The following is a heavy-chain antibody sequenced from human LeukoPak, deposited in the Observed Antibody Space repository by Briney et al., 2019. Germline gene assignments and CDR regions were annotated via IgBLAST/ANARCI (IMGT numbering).Heavy chain of an antibody. D-gene: IGHD3-10*01. CDR2: DYCGGNT. J-gene: IGHJ4*02. Sequence: NPSETLSLTCTVSGSSVTTDSYCWGWIRQPPGKGLEWIGYDYCGGNTNYDPSLKRRVTISVDTSKNQFSLTLTSVTAADTAVYFCARDHFGSLDSWGQGILVTVSS. CDR1: GSSVTTDSYC. V-gene: IGHV4-61*01. CDR3: ARDHFGSLDS.